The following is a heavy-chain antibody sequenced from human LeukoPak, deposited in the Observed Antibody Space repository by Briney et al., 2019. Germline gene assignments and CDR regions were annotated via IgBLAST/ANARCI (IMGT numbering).Heavy chain of an antibody. D-gene: IGHD5/OR15-5a*01. J-gene: IGHJ2*01. CDR1: GDSVSSYSVA. CDR2: TYYRSEWYH. CDR3: ARASGLRRVAWYFDL. V-gene: IGHV6-1*01. Sequence: KASQTLSLTCAISGDSVSSYSVAWNWIRQSPSRGLEWLGRTYYRSEWYHDYAVSVKGRISINSDASKNQFSLHLNSVTPEDTAVYYCARASGLRRVAWYFDLWGRGTLVAVSS.